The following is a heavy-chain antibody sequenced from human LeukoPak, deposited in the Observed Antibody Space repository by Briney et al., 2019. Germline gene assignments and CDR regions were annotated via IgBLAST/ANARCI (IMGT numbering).Heavy chain of an antibody. J-gene: IGHJ4*01. V-gene: IGHV4-34*11. CDR3: ARDRDVDDFDS. CDR2: MSYSGHT. Sequence: SETLSLTCGVYGGSFSGYYWGWIRQPPGKGLEWIVSMSYSGHTYYNPSLKSRVTTSIDTSKNQLSLNLKSVTAADTAVYYCARDRDVDDFDSWGHGTLVTVSS. CDR1: GGSFSGYY. D-gene: IGHD2-15*01.